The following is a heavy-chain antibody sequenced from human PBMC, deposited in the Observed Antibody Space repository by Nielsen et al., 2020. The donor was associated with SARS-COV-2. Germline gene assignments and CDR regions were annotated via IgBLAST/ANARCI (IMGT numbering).Heavy chain of an antibody. CDR3: ARVGSTCSSSRCYSYYGMDV. D-gene: IGHD2-2*01. V-gene: IGHV3-30*04. Sequence: SLKISCSASGFTLSSYPMHWVRQAPGKGLEWVAVISYDGSNKYFADSVKGRFTISRDNSKNTLYLQMNSLRPEDTAVYYCARVGSTCSSSRCYSYYGMDVWGQGTTVTVSS. CDR2: ISYDGSNK. J-gene: IGHJ6*02. CDR1: GFTLSSYP.